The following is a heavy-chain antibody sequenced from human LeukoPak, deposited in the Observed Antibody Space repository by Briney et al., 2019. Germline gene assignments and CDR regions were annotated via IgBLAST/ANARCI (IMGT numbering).Heavy chain of an antibody. D-gene: IGHD2-2*01. CDR1: GASINSGGYY. CDR3: AGRDEYCSSGGFCDY. Sequence: SETLSLTCTVSGASINSGGYYRSWIRQPPGKGLEWIGYISYSGKTYYNPSLKSRVTISVDTSKNQFSLKLSSVTAADTAVCYCAGRDEYCSSGGFCDYWGQGTLVTVSS. V-gene: IGHV4-30-4*01. CDR2: ISYSGKT. J-gene: IGHJ4*02.